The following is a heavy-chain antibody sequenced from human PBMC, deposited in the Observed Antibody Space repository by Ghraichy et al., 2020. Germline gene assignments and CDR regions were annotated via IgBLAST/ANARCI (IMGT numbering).Heavy chain of an antibody. CDR3: AKQVGGSGSYYNFYFDY. CDR2: ISGSGGST. D-gene: IGHD3-10*01. CDR1: GFTFSSYA. J-gene: IGHJ4*02. V-gene: IGHV3-23*01. Sequence: GGSLRLSCAASGFTFSSYAMSWVRQAPGKGLEWVSAISGSGGSTYYADSVKGRFTISRDNSKNTLYLQMNSLRAEDTAVYYCAKQVGGSGSYYNFYFDYWGQGTLVTVSS.